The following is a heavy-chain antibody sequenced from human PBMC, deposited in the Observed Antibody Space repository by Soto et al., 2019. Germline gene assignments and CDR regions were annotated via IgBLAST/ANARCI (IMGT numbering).Heavy chain of an antibody. Sequence: GESLKISCAASGFTFSSYSMNWVRQAPGKGLEWVSYISSSSSTIYYADSVKGRFTISRDNAKNSLYLQMNSLRAEDTAVYYCARASYYDFWSGYLDYYYYYMDVWGKGTTVTVSS. CDR2: ISSSSSTI. J-gene: IGHJ6*03. CDR3: ARASYYDFWSGYLDYYYYYMDV. D-gene: IGHD3-3*01. V-gene: IGHV3-48*01. CDR1: GFTFSSYS.